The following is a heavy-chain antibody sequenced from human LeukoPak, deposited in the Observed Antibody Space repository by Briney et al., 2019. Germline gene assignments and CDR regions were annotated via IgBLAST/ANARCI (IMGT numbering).Heavy chain of an antibody. D-gene: IGHD3-16*01. V-gene: IGHV3-21*01. Sequence: GGSLRLSCVASGFTFTNYSLNWVRQAPGKGLEWVSSISGRGTYIHYADSLKGRFTISRDSAKNSLFLQMKSLRAEDTAIYYGVRVARGGSRALDSWGQGTLVTVSS. CDR2: ISGRGTYI. CDR1: GFTFTNYS. J-gene: IGHJ4*02. CDR3: VRVARGGSRALDS.